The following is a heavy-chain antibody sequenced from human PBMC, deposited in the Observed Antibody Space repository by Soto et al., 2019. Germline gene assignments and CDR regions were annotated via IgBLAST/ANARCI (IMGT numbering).Heavy chain of an antibody. CDR3: ARDGQDSIVVVPAATASGGMDV. CDR1: GGSIGSSSYY. J-gene: IGHJ6*02. D-gene: IGHD2-2*01. V-gene: IGHV4-39*02. Sequence: PSETLSLTCTVSGGSIGSSSYYWGWIRQPPGKSLEWIGSIYYSGSTYYNPSLKSRVTISVDTSKNQFSLKLSSVTAADTAVYYCARDGQDSIVVVPAATASGGMDVWGQGTTVTVSS. CDR2: IYYSGST.